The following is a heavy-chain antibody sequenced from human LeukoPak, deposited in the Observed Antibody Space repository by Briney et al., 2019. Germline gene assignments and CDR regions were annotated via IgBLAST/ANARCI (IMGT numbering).Heavy chain of an antibody. CDR3: AKDGLGYYYYMDV. D-gene: IGHD3/OR15-3a*01. V-gene: IGHV3-43D*03. Sequence: GGSLRLSCAASGFTFDDYAMHWVRQAPGKGLEWVSLISWFGDTTYYADSVKGRFTISRDNSKNSLYLQMTSLRTEDTALYYCAKDGLGYYYYMDVWGKGTTVTVSS. CDR2: ISWFGDTT. CDR1: GFTFDDYA. J-gene: IGHJ6*03.